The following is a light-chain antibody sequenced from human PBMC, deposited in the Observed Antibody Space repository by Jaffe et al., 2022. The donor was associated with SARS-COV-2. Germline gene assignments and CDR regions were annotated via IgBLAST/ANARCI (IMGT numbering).Light chain of an antibody. Sequence: QSALTQPPSASGSPGQSVTISCTGTSSDVGAYNYVSWYQQHPGKAPKVMIYEVTKRPSGVPDRFSGFKSGNTASLTVSGLQSEDEADYYCSSYAGSNNVVFGGGTKLTVL. J-gene: IGLJ2*01. CDR1: SSDVGAYNY. V-gene: IGLV2-8*01. CDR3: SSYAGSNNVV. CDR2: EVT.